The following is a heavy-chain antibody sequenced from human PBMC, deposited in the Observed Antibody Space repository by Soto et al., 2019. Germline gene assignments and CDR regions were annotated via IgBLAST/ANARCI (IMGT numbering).Heavy chain of an antibody. D-gene: IGHD2-15*01. CDR3: ARDRWVVVAATLSQRYYGMDV. V-gene: IGHV4-59*01. CDR2: IYYSGST. CDR1: GCSISSYY. Sequence: SETLSLTCTVSGCSISSYYWSWIRQPPGKGLEWIGYIYYSGSTNYNPSLKSRVTISVDTSKNQFSLKLSSVTAADTAVYYCARDRWVVVAATLSQRYYGMDVWGQGTTVTVSS. J-gene: IGHJ6*02.